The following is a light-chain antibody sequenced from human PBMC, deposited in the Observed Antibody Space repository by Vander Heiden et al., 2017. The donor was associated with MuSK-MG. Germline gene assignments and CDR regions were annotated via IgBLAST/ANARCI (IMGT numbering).Light chain of an antibody. CDR1: GSEVGSYDL. V-gene: IGLV2-23*02. J-gene: IGLJ1*01. Sequence: QSALPQPASVSGSPGQSITISCTGSGSEVGSYDLVSWYQQHPGKAPKLMIYEVRKRPAGVSDRFSGSKSGSTASLTIAGLQAEDEADYHCCSYAGSSYVFGTGTKVTVL. CDR3: CSYAGSSYV. CDR2: EVR.